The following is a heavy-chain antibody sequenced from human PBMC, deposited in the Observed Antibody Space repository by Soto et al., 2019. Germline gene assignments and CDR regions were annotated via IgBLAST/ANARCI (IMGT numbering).Heavy chain of an antibody. D-gene: IGHD2-2*01. V-gene: IGHV1-8*01. J-gene: IGHJ6*03. CDR3: ASIYCSSTSCPYYYYYMDV. CDR2: MNPNSGNT. Sequence: ASVKVSCKASGYTFTSYDINWVRQATGQGLEWMGWMNPNSGNTGYAQKFQGRVTMTRSTSISTAYMELSSLRSEDTAVYYCASIYCSSTSCPYYYYYMDVWGKGTTVTVSS. CDR1: GYTFTSYD.